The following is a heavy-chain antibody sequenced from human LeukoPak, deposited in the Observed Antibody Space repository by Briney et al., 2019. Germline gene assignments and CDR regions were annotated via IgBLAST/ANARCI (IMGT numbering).Heavy chain of an antibody. D-gene: IGHD5-18*01. Sequence: SETLSLTCAVYGGSFSGYYWSWIRQPPGKGLEWIGEINHSGSTNCNPSLKSRVTISVDMSKNQFSLKLSSVTAADTAVYYCARDTAMVRGDYYYYYGMDVWGQGTTVTVSS. CDR3: ARDTAMVRGDYYYYYGMDV. J-gene: IGHJ6*02. CDR2: INHSGST. V-gene: IGHV4-34*01. CDR1: GGSFSGYY.